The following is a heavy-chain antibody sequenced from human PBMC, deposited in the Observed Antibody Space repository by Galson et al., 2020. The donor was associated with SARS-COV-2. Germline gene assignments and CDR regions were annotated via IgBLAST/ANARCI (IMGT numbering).Heavy chain of an antibody. J-gene: IGHJ4*02. CDR1: GGSFSGYY. V-gene: IGHV4-34*01. CDR3: ARYVEVYDFWSGYYTGFDY. D-gene: IGHD3-3*01. Sequence: SETLSLTCAVYGGSFSGYYWSWIRQPPGKGLEWIGEINHSGSTNYNPSLKSRVTISVDTSKNQFSLKLSSVTAADTAVYYCARYVEVYDFWSGYYTGFDYCGQGTLVTVSS. CDR2: INHSGST.